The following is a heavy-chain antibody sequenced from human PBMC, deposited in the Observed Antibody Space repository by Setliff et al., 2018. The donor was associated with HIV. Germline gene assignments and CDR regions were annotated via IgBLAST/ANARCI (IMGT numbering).Heavy chain of an antibody. J-gene: IGHJ4*02. D-gene: IGHD3-22*01. CDR2: LWSDGSNQ. CDR3: ATDTMTYP. CDR1: GFTFSSHA. Sequence: GGSLRLSCAASGFTFSSHAMQWVRQAPGKGLEWLAILWSDGSNQYYADSVRGRFTISRDNSKNTLYLQMNSLRAEDTAVYYCATDTMTYPWGQGALVTVSS. V-gene: IGHV3-33*01.